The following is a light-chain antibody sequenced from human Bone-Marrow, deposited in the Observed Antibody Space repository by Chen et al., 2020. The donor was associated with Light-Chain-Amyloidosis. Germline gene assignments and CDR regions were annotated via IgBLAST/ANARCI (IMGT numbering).Light chain of an antibody. J-gene: IGLJ1*01. V-gene: IGLV2-14*01. CDR3: SSFTSSSSYV. Sequence: QSALPQPASVSGSPGQPITISCTGTSGDVGTYNYVSWYQQHPGNAPKVMIYAVSNRPSGVSNRFSGSKSGNTASLTISGLQAEDEADYYCSSFTSSSSYVFGPGTKVTVL. CDR1: SGDVGTYNY. CDR2: AVS.